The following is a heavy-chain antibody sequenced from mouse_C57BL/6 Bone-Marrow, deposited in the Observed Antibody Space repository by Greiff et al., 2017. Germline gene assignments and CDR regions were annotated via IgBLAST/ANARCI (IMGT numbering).Heavy chain of an antibody. J-gene: IGHJ3*01. Sequence: EVMLVESGGGLVQPGGSLKLSCAASGFTFSDYYMYWVRQTPEKRLEWVAYISNGGGSTYYPDTVKGRFTISRDNAKNTLYLQRSRLKSEDTAMYYCARPGVTGAWFAYWGQGTLVTVSA. CDR2: ISNGGGST. V-gene: IGHV5-12*01. D-gene: IGHD2-1*01. CDR3: ARPGVTGAWFAY. CDR1: GFTFSDYY.